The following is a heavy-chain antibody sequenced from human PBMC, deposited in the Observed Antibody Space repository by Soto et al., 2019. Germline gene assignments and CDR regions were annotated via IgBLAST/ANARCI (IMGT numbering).Heavy chain of an antibody. CDR1: GLIVTSTY. D-gene: IGHD2-15*01. J-gene: IGHJ3*02. Sequence: EVLLVESGGGLVQPGGSLRLSCAAPGLIVTSTYMNWVRQAPGKGLEWVAVISNDGDTHYADSVRGRFSLSRDISTNTLHLQMSSLRVEDTAVYYCAREDRYCRGSSCSITGDAFDIWGQGTMVTVSS. CDR2: ISNDGDT. CDR3: AREDRYCRGSSCSITGDAFDI. V-gene: IGHV3-66*01.